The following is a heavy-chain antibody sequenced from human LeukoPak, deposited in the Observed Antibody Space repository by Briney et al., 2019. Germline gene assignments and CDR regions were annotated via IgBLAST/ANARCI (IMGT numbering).Heavy chain of an antibody. D-gene: IGHD6-13*01. Sequence: GGSLRLSCAASGFTFSSYAMSWVRQAPGKRLEWVSAINGSGGSTYYADSVKGRFTISRDNSKNTLYLQMNSLRAEDTAVYYCAKDPVITAAAGHYIFDYWGQGTLVTVSS. CDR3: AKDPVITAAAGHYIFDY. V-gene: IGHV3-23*01. CDR1: GFTFSSYA. J-gene: IGHJ4*02. CDR2: INGSGGST.